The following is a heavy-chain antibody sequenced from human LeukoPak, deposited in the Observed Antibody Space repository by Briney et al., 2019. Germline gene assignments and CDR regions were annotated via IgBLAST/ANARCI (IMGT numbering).Heavy chain of an antibody. CDR1: GFTFGDYA. CDR3: TRDGLYYYDNTGGMDV. D-gene: IGHD3-22*01. Sequence: PGRSLRLSCTASGFTFGDYAMSWVRQAPGKGLEWVGFIRSKAYGGTTEYAASVKGRFTISRDDSKSIAYLQMNSLKTEDTAVYYCTRDGLYYYDNTGGMDVRGQGTTVTVSS. J-gene: IGHJ6*02. V-gene: IGHV3-49*04. CDR2: IRSKAYGGTT.